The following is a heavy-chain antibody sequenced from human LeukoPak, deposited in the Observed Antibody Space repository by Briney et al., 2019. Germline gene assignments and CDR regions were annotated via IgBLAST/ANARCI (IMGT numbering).Heavy chain of an antibody. Sequence: AGGSLRLSCAASGFIFTSYGMHWVRQAPGKGLEWVAFIRYDGSIKFYADSVKGRFTISRDNSRNTLYLQMNSLRAEDTAVYYCAREGYSPRDGYNFNFDYWGQGTLVTVSS. V-gene: IGHV3-30*02. D-gene: IGHD5-24*01. CDR3: AREGYSPRDGYNFNFDY. J-gene: IGHJ4*02. CDR1: GFIFTSYG. CDR2: IRYDGSIK.